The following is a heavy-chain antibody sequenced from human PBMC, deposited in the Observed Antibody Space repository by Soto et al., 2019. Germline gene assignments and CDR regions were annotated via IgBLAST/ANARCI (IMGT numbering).Heavy chain of an antibody. CDR3: ARAGYDYVWGSYRSELHFDY. D-gene: IGHD3-16*02. CDR1: GFTFSSYW. CDR2: IKQDGSEK. V-gene: IGHV3-7*04. J-gene: IGHJ4*02. Sequence: GGSLRLSCAASGFTFSSYWMSWVRQAPGKGLEWVANIKQDGSEKYYVDSVKGRFTISRDNAKNSLYLKMNSLRAEDTAVYYCARAGYDYVWGSYRSELHFDYWGQGTLVTVSS.